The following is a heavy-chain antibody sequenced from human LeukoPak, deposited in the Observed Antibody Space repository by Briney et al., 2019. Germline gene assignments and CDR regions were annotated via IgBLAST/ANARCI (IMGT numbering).Heavy chain of an antibody. CDR1: GYTFTSYY. V-gene: IGHV1-46*01. D-gene: IGHD3-10*02. Sequence: ASVKVSCKASGYTFTSYYMHWVRHAPGQGLEWMGIINPSGGSTSYAQKFQGRVTMTRDTSTSTVYMELSRLRSEDTAVYYCARGAVRGGDYYYYYGMDVWGQGTTVTVSS. CDR2: INPSGGST. J-gene: IGHJ6*02. CDR3: ARGAVRGGDYYYYYGMDV.